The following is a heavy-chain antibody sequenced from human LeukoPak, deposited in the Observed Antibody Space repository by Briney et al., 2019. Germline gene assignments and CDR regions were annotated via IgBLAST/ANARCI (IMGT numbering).Heavy chain of an antibody. CDR2: ISWNSGSI. CDR3: ARGAKWAYYFDY. CDR1: GFTFDDYA. V-gene: IGHV3-9*01. Sequence: SGGSLRLSCAASGFTFDDYAMHWVRQAPGKGLEWVSGISWNSGSIGYADSVKGRFTISRDNAKNSLYLQMNSLTAEDTAVYYCARGAKWAYYFDYWGQGTLVTVSS. D-gene: IGHD1-26*01. J-gene: IGHJ4*02.